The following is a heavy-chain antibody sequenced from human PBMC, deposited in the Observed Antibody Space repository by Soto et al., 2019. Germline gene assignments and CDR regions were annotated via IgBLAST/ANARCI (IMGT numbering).Heavy chain of an antibody. D-gene: IGHD3-22*01. Sequence: GGSLRLSCAASGFTFSNAWMNWVRQAPGKGLEWVGRIKSKTDGGTTDYAAPVKGRFTISRDDSKNTLYLQMNSLKTEDTAVYYCTTDRYYYDSSGYYSDFDYWGQGTLVTVSS. CDR3: TTDRYYYDSSGYYSDFDY. CDR1: GFTFSNAW. CDR2: IKSKTDGGTT. V-gene: IGHV3-15*07. J-gene: IGHJ4*02.